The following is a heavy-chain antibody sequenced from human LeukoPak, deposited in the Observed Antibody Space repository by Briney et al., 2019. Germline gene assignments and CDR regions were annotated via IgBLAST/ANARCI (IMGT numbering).Heavy chain of an antibody. CDR3: ARGSSWYYFDY. CDR2: INPSGGST. CDR1: GYTFASYY. J-gene: IGHJ4*02. D-gene: IGHD6-13*01. V-gene: IGHV1-46*01. Sequence: ASVKVSCKASGYTFASYYMHWVRQAPGQGLEWMGIINPSGGSTSYAQKFQGRVTMTRDMSTSTVYMELSSLRSEDTAVYYCARGSSWYYFDYWGQGTLVTVSS.